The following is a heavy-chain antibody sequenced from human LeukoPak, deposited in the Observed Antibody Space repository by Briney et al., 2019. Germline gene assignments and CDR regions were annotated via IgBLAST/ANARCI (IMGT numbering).Heavy chain of an antibody. J-gene: IGHJ4*02. CDR3: ARAQAYYYDSSVYDNFDY. CDR2: ISSSSSYI. D-gene: IGHD3-22*01. Sequence: GGSLRLSCAASGFTFSSYSMNWVRQAPGKGLEWVSSISSSSSYIYYADSVKGRFTISRDNAKNSLYLQMNSLRAEDTAVYYCARAQAYYYDSSVYDNFDYWGQGTLVTVSS. V-gene: IGHV3-21*01. CDR1: GFTFSSYS.